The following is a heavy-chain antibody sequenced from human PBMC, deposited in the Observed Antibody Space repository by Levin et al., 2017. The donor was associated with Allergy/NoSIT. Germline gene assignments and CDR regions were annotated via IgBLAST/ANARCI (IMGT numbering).Heavy chain of an antibody. D-gene: IGHD6-19*01. Sequence: PGGSLRLSCAASGFTFSSYGMHWVRQAPGKGLEWVAVIWYDGSNKYYADSVKGRFTISRDNSKNTLYLQMNSLRAEDTAVYYCARSFVGGWSDYWGQGTLVTVSS. V-gene: IGHV3-33*01. CDR2: IWYDGSNK. J-gene: IGHJ4*02. CDR1: GFTFSSYG. CDR3: ARSFVGGWSDY.